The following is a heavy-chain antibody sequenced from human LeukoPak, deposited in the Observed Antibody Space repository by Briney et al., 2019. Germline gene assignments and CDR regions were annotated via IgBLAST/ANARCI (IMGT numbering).Heavy chain of an antibody. CDR2: FSGSGGST. Sequence: GGALRLSCAASGFTFSSYAMSWVRQAPGKGREWVSAFSGSGGSTYYAESVKGRFTISRDNSKNTLSLQMSSLRVEDTAVYYCAKDREKPSQFDYWGQGTLVTVSS. CDR3: AKDREKPSQFDY. J-gene: IGHJ4*02. CDR1: GFTFSSYA. V-gene: IGHV3-23*01.